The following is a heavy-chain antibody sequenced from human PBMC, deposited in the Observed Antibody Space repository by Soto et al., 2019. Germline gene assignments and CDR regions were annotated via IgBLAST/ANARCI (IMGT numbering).Heavy chain of an antibody. V-gene: IGHV3-15*01. CDR2: IRSKTDGGTT. J-gene: IGHJ3*02. CDR3: TTTRPGTNVFDN. D-gene: IGHD6-13*01. CDR1: GFTFSTYV. Sequence: PGGSLRLSCAASGFTFSTYVMSWVRQAPGKGLEYIGRIRSKTDGGTTEYAAPVEGRFTISRDDSKNTLYLQMGGLKTEDTAVYYCTTTRPGTNVFDNWGQGTLVTVSS.